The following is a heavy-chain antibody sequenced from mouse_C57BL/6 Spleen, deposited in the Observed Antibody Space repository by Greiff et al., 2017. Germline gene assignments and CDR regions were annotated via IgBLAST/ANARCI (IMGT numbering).Heavy chain of an antibody. V-gene: IGHV1-42*01. J-gene: IGHJ2*01. CDR3: ARWWFDY. Sequence: EVQLQQSGPELVKPGASVKISCKASGYSFTGYYMNWVKQSPEKSLEWIGEINPSTGGTPYNQKFKAKATLTVDKSSSTAYMQLKSLTSEDSAGYYCARWWFDYWGQGTTLTVAS. D-gene: IGHD1-1*02. CDR1: GYSFTGYY. CDR2: INPSTGGT.